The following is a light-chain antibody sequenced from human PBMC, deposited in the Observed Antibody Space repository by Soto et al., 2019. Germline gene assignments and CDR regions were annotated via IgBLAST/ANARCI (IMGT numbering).Light chain of an antibody. V-gene: IGLV2-14*01. Sequence: QSALTQPASVSGSPGQSITISCTGTNSDIGAYNYVSWYQQHPDKAPKLMIYGVNNRPSGISARFSGSKSANTASLTISGLQAEDEADYYCSSYTSTSTSYVFGTGTKLTVL. CDR3: SSYTSTSTSYV. J-gene: IGLJ1*01. CDR2: GVN. CDR1: NSDIGAYNY.